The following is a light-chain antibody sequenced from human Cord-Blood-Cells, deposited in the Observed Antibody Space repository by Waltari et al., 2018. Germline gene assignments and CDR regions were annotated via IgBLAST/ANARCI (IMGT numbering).Light chain of an antibody. J-gene: IGKJ2*01. Sequence: DIVMIQSPDSLAVSLGERATINCKSSQSVLYSSNNKNYLAWYQQKPGQPPTLLIYWASTREAGVPGRCSGSGSGTDFTLTISSLQAEDVAVYYCQQYNSTPYTFGQGTKLEIK. CDR3: QQYNSTPYT. CDR1: QSVLYSSNNKNY. V-gene: IGKV4-1*01. CDR2: WAS.